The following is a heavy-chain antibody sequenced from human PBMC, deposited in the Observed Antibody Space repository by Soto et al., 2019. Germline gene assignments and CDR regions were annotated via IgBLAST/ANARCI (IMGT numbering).Heavy chain of an antibody. CDR2: IYPGDSDT. V-gene: IGHV5-51*01. J-gene: IGHJ6*02. D-gene: IGHD3-3*01. CDR1: GYSFTSYW. CDR3: ARILYDFWGGYLGNYYYYGMDV. Sequence: PGESLKISCKGSGYSFTSYWIGWVRQMPGKGLEWMGIIYPGDSDTRYSPSFQGQVTISADKSISTAYLQWSSLKASDTAMYYCARILYDFWGGYLGNYYYYGMDVWGQGTTVTVSS.